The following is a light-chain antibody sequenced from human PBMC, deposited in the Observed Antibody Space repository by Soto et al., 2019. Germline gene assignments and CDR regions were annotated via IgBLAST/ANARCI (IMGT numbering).Light chain of an antibody. Sequence: EISVTQFPAILSSFPLEVATLSCRAAQDVTTNFAWYQLRRGQPPRLLIYDISTRATGVPARFSGSGSGTEFTLTISGLQSEDFALYFCQQYNNWPFSFGPGTRLEIK. CDR1: QDVTTN. CDR2: DIS. J-gene: IGKJ5*01. CDR3: QQYNNWPFS. V-gene: IGKV3-15*01.